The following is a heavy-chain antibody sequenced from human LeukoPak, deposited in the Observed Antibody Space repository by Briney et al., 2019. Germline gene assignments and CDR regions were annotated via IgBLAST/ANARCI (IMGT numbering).Heavy chain of an antibody. CDR2: INPSGGST. J-gene: IGHJ3*01. D-gene: IGHD2/OR15-2a*01. V-gene: IGHV1-46*01. CDR3: ARDSLSLLV. Sequence: GASVKVSCKASRYTFATYYLHWVRQAPGQGLEWMGMINPSGGSTTYAQKFQGRLTMTRDMSTTTVYMELSSLRSEDTALYYCARDSLSLLVWGQGTMVTVSS. CDR1: RYTFATYY.